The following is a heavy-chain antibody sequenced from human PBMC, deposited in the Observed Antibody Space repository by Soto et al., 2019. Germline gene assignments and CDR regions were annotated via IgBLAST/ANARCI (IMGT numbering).Heavy chain of an antibody. J-gene: IGHJ5*02. V-gene: IGHV4-31*03. CDR1: GGSISSGGYY. Sequence: QVQLQESGPGLVNPSQTLSLTCTVSGGSISSGGYYWSWIRQHPGKGLEWIGYIYYSGSTYYNLSLNSRVTISVDTSKNQFSLKLSSVTAADTAVYYCAGKGDILTCAGDGWFAPWGQGTLVTVSS. CDR3: AGKGDILTCAGDGWFAP. D-gene: IGHD3-9*01. CDR2: IYYSGST.